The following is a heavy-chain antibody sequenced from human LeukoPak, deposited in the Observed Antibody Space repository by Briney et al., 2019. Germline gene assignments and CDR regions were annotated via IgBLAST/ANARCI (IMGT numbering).Heavy chain of an antibody. CDR1: GFTFSSYS. D-gene: IGHD2-2*01. J-gene: IGHJ5*02. V-gene: IGHV3-21*01. Sequence: GGSLRLSCAATGFTFSSYSMNWVRQAPGKGLEWVSSISSSSSYIYYADSVKGRFTISRDNAKNSLYLQMNSLRAEDTAVYYCARSGGSSTSYCFDPRGQGTLVTVSS. CDR2: ISSSSSYI. CDR3: ARSGGSSTSYCFDP.